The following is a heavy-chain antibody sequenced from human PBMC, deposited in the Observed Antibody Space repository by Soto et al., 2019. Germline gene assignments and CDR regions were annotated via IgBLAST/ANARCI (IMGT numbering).Heavy chain of an antibody. D-gene: IGHD2-2*01. J-gene: IGHJ1*01. CDR2: IYHSGSP. CDR3: AVGFCGSASCSREYFQH. CDR1: GYSISSGYY. Sequence: NPSETLSLTCAVSGYSISSGYYWAWIRQPPGKGLEWIGTIYHSGSPFHSPSLKSRVTISVNTSKNRFSLKLRSVTAADTAVYYCAVGFCGSASCSREYFQHWGQGTLVTVSS. V-gene: IGHV4-38-2*01.